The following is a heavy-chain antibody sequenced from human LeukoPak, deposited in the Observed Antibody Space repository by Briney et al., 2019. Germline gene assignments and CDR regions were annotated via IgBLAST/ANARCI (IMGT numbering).Heavy chain of an antibody. CDR1: GFTFSSYG. V-gene: IGHV3-30*02. J-gene: IGHJ4*02. Sequence: GGSLRLSCAASGFTFSSYGMHWVRQAPGKGLERVAFIRYDGSNKYYADSVKGRFTISRDNSKNTLYLQMNSLRAEDTAVYYCARGYYYGSGSYYSPLDYWGQGTLVTVSS. CDR2: IRYDGSNK. D-gene: IGHD3-10*01. CDR3: ARGYYYGSGSYYSPLDY.